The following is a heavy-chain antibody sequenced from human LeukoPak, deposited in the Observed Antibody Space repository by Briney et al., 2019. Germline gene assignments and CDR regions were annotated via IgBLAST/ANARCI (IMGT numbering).Heavy chain of an antibody. CDR1: GFTFSSYS. D-gene: IGHD2-2*01. V-gene: IGHV3-48*04. CDR2: ISSSSSTI. Sequence: GGSLRLSCAASGFTFSSYSMNWVRQAPGKGLEWVSYISSSSSTIYYADSVKGRFTISRDNAKNSMYLQMNSLRAEDTAVYYCAKDNPIEQVPGLGPGSWGQGTLVTVSS. CDR3: AKDNPIEQVPGLGPGS. J-gene: IGHJ5*02.